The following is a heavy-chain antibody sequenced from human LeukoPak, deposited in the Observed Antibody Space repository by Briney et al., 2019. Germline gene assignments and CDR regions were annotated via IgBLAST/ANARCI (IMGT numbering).Heavy chain of an antibody. J-gene: IGHJ4*02. V-gene: IGHV4-59*01. CDR2: SHYSGST. D-gene: IGHD1-26*01. Sequence: SPSETLSLTCSVSGGSISSYYWSWIRQPPGKGLEWIGYSHYSGSTKYNPPLKSRVTISVDTSKNPISLKLSSVTAADTAVYYCVRGQWGFDYWGQGTLVTVSS. CDR3: VRGQWGFDY. CDR1: GGSISSYY.